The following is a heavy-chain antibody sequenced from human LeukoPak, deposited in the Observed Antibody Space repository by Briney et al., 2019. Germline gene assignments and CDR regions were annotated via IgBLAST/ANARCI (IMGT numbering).Heavy chain of an antibody. CDR2: IYYSGST. D-gene: IGHD3-22*01. CDR1: GGSISSGGYY. Sequence: SQTLSLTCTVSGGSISSGGYYWSWIRQHPGKGLEWIGYIYYSGSTYYNPSLKSRVTISVDRSKSQFSLKLSSVTAADTAVYYCARSGDYYDSRAPDYWGQGTLVTVSS. J-gene: IGHJ4*02. V-gene: IGHV4-31*03. CDR3: ARSGDYYDSRAPDY.